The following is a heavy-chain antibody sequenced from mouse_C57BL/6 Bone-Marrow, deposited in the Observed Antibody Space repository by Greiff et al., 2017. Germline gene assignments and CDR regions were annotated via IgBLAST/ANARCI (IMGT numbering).Heavy chain of an antibody. J-gene: IGHJ1*03. D-gene: IGHD1-1*01. V-gene: IGHV1-64*01. CDR3: ARRTTVVARYVDV. CDR2: IHPNSGST. Sequence: QVQLQQPGAELVKPGASVKLSCKPSAYTFPSYWMHWVKQRPGQGLDWIGMIHPNSGSTNYNEKFKSKATLTVDKSSSTAYMQLSSLTSEDSAVYYCARRTTVVARYVDVWGTGTTVTVSS. CDR1: AYTFPSYW.